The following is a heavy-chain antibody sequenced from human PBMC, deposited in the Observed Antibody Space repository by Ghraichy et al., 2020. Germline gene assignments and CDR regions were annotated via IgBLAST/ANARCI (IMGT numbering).Heavy chain of an antibody. Sequence: GESLNISCAASGFTFSSYAMSWVRQAPGKGLEWVSAISGSGGSTYYADSVKGRFTISRDNSKNTLYLQMNSLRAEDTAVYYCAKDDLTVVVASTPYYFDYWGQGTLVTVSS. CDR1: GFTFSSYA. CDR3: AKDDLTVVVASTPYYFDY. J-gene: IGHJ4*02. D-gene: IGHD2-15*01. CDR2: ISGSGGST. V-gene: IGHV3-23*01.